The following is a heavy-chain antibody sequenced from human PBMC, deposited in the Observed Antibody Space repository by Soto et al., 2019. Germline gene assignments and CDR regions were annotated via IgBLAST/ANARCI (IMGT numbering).Heavy chain of an antibody. CDR2: IYYSGST. V-gene: IGHV4-31*03. Sequence: QVQLQESGPGLVKPSQTLSLTCTVSGGSISSGGYYWSWIRQHPGKGLEWIGYIYYSGSTYYNPSLRSRVTISGDTSKNQCSLKLSSVTAADTAVYYCARDLRRAIIEAAGRAFDPWGQGTLVTVSS. D-gene: IGHD6-13*01. J-gene: IGHJ5*02. CDR1: GGSISSGGYY. CDR3: ARDLRRAIIEAAGRAFDP.